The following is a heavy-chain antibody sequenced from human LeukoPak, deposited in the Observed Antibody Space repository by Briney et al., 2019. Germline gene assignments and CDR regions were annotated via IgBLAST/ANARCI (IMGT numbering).Heavy chain of an antibody. J-gene: IGHJ4*02. Sequence: PSETPSLTCAVYGGSFSGYYWSWIRQPPGKGLEWIGEINHSGSTNYNPSLKSRVTISVDTSKNQFSLKLSSVTAADTAVYYCARTPSPIVVVTAIPYYFDYWGQGTLVTVSS. CDR1: GGSFSGYY. CDR3: ARTPSPIVVVTAIPYYFDY. V-gene: IGHV4-34*01. CDR2: INHSGST. D-gene: IGHD2-21*02.